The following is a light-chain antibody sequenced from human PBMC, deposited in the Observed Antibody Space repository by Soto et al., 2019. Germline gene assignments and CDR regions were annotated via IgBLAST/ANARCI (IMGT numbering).Light chain of an antibody. J-gene: IGLJ2*01. CDR1: SGHSSYA. CDR3: QTWGTGSVV. CDR2: LNSDGSH. Sequence: QSVLTQSPSASASLGASVKLTCTLSSGHSSYAIAWHQQQPEKGPRYLMKLNSDGSHSKGDVIPDRFSGSSSGAERYLTISSLQSEDEAYYYCQTWGTGSVVFGGGTKVTVL. V-gene: IGLV4-69*01.